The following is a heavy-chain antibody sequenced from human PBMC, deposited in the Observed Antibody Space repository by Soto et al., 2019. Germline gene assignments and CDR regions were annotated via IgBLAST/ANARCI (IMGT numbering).Heavy chain of an antibody. J-gene: IGHJ4*02. V-gene: IGHV4-39*01. CDR2: IYYDGTT. CDR1: SGSISSTSYY. CDR3: ARGGRFGELFIDY. Sequence: SETLSLTCTVSSGSISSTSYYWAWIRQPPGKGLEWIGAIYYDGTTYYTESLKSRVSISVDTSKNQFSLKLSSVTAADTAVYYCARGGRFGELFIDYWGQGTLVTVSS. D-gene: IGHD3-10*01.